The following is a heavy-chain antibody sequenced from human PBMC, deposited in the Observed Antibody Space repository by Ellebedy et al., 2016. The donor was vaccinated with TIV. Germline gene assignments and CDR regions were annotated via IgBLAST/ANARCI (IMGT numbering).Heavy chain of an antibody. D-gene: IGHD1-26*01. CDR2: ISYDGSNK. CDR3: ARGRGVGATDY. J-gene: IGHJ4*02. Sequence: GESLKISXAASGFTFSSYAMHWVRQAPGKGLEWVAVISYDGSNKYYADSVKGRFTISRDNSKNTLYLQMNSLRAEDTAVYYCARGRGVGATDYWGQGTLVTVSS. V-gene: IGHV3-30*04. CDR1: GFTFSSYA.